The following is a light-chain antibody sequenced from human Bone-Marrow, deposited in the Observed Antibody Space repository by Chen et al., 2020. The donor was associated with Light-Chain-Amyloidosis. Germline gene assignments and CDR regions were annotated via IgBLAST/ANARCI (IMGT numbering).Light chain of an antibody. CDR3: QSADSSGTYEVI. CDR1: DLPTKY. J-gene: IGLJ2*01. V-gene: IGLV3-25*03. CDR2: RDT. Sequence: SYELTQPPSVSVSPGQTARITCSGDDLPTKYAYWYQQKPGQAPVLVIHRDTERPSGISERFSGSSSGTSAMLTISGVQAEDEADYHCQSADSSGTYEVICGGGTKLTV.